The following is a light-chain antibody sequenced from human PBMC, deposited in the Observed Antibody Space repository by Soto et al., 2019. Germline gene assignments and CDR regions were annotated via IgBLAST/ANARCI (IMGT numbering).Light chain of an antibody. Sequence: QSALTQPASVSGSPGQSITISCTGTSSDVGSHNFVSWYQQHPGKAPKLMIYGVRERPSGVSNRFSGSKSGNTASLTISGLQAEDEADYYCCSDAGSRTWVFGGGTKVTVL. CDR3: CSDAGSRTWV. CDR2: GVR. CDR1: SSDVGSHNF. J-gene: IGLJ3*02. V-gene: IGLV2-23*02.